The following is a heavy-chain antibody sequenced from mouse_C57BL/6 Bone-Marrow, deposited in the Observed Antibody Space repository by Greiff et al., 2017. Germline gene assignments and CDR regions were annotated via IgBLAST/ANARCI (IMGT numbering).Heavy chain of an antibody. J-gene: IGHJ1*03. Sequence: QVQLQESGPGLVAPSQSLSITCTASGFSLTSYAIRWVRQPPGQGLEWLGLIWPGGGSNYNSALKSRLSICTDNSTSHVFLKTNSLQTDDTARYYCASLSWGHSTTVVEWYFDVWGTGNTVTVSS. CDR3: ASLSWGHSTTVVEWYFDV. CDR2: IWPGGGS. CDR1: GFSLTSYA. D-gene: IGHD1-1*01. V-gene: IGHV2-9-1*01.